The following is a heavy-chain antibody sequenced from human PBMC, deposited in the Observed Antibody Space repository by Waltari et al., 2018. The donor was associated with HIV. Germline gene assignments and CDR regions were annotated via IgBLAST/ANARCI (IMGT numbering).Heavy chain of an antibody. V-gene: IGHV3-48*01. J-gene: IGHJ4*02. CDR1: GFRFSSYS. CDR3: VKVGRLFYFES. D-gene: IGHD1-26*01. CDR2: IHTGTVTTIA. Sequence: EVQLVESGGGVVQPGGSLRLSCVGSGFRFSSYSMNWVRQAPGKGLEWVSYIHTGTVTTIAHYGDSVKVRFTISRDNAKNALYLQMDSLRAEDTAVYYCVKVGRLFYFESWGQGTLVTVSS.